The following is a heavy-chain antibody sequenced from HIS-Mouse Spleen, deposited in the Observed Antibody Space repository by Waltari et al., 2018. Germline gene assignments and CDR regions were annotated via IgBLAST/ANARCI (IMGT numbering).Heavy chain of an antibody. J-gene: IGHJ4*02. D-gene: IGHD7-27*01. CDR2: ISYEGSNK. CDR3: ARELGRVGYFDY. Sequence: QVQLVESGGGVVQPGRSLRLSCAASGFTFSSYAMHWVRQAPGKGLEWVAVISYEGSNKYYADSVKGRFTISRDNSKNTLYLQMNSLRAEDTAVYYCARELGRVGYFDYWGQGTLVTVSS. V-gene: IGHV3-30-3*01. CDR1: GFTFSSYA.